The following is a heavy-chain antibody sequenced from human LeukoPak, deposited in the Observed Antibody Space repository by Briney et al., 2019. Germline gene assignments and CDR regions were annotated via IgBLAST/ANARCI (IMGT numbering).Heavy chain of an antibody. Sequence: GGSLRLSCAASGFTFRNAWMSWVRQAPGKGLDWVGRIKSKTDGGTTDYAAPVKGRFTILRDDSKNTLYLQMNSLKTEDTGVYYCSKRGLYYDNGGGDWWGQGTLVTVSS. D-gene: IGHD3-22*01. J-gene: IGHJ4*02. CDR1: GFTFRNAW. CDR2: IKSKTDGGTT. V-gene: IGHV3-15*01. CDR3: SKRGLYYDNGGGDW.